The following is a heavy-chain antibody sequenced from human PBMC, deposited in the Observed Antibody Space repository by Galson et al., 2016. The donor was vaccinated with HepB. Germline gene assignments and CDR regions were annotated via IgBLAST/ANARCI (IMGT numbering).Heavy chain of an antibody. CDR2: IWYDGSNL. D-gene: IGHD6-19*01. CDR3: ARDPGIAVDGVAVDI. Sequence: SLRLSCAASGLTFRNYAMHWVRQAPGKGLEWVAVIWYDGSNLDYADSVKGRFTISRDNSKDTVYLQMNSLRAEDTAVYYCARDPGIAVDGVAVDIWGQGIMVTVSS. CDR1: GLTFRNYA. V-gene: IGHV3-33*01. J-gene: IGHJ3*02.